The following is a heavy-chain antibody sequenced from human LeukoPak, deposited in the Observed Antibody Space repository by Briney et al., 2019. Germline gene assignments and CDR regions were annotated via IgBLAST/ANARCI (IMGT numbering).Heavy chain of an antibody. J-gene: IGHJ4*02. CDR1: GFPFSTYG. CDR3: ARDMAVGALDY. Sequence: GGSLRLSCAASGFPFSTYGMHWVRQAPGKGLEGVAVLSYDGNNEYYADSVKGRFTISRDTSKNTLYLQMSSLRPEDTALYYCARDMAVGALDYWGQGTLVTVSS. CDR2: LSYDGNNE. V-gene: IGHV3-30*03. D-gene: IGHD1-26*01.